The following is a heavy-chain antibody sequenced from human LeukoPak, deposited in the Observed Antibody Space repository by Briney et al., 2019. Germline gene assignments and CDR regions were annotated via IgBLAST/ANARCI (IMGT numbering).Heavy chain of an antibody. CDR3: ARDTRKTMILVAKVYWYFDL. J-gene: IGHJ2*01. V-gene: IGHV4-34*01. D-gene: IGHD3-22*01. CDR2: INHSGST. Sequence: GSLRLSCAASGFTFRNYAMRWVRQPPGKGLEWIGEINHSGSTNYNPSLKSRVTISVDTSKNQFSLKLSSVTAADTAVYYCARDTRKTMILVAKVYWYFDLWGRGTLVTVSS. CDR1: GFTFRNYA.